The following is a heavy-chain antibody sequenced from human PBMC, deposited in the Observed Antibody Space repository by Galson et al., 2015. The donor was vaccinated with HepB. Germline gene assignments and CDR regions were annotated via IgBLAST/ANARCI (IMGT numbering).Heavy chain of an antibody. D-gene: IGHD4-11*01. J-gene: IGHJ3*02. CDR2: IIPILGIA. V-gene: IGHV1-69*04. CDR1: GGTFSSYA. CDR3: ARIQRIQSNYGVGGNAFDI. Sequence: SVKVSCKASGGTFSSYAISWVRQAPGQGLEWMGRIIPILGIANYAQKFQGRVTITADKSTSTAYMELSSLRSEDTAVYYCARIQRIQSNYGVGGNAFDIWGQGTIVTVSS.